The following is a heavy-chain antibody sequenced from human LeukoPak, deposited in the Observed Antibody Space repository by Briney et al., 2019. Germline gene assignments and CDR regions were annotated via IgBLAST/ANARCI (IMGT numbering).Heavy chain of an antibody. CDR2: IIPIFGTA. CDR1: GGTFSSYA. V-gene: IGHV1-69*05. CDR3: ARVPRYCSSTSCYPHVYYYYYMDV. D-gene: IGHD2-2*01. J-gene: IGHJ6*03. Sequence: SVKVSFKASGGTFSSYAISWVRQAPGQGLEWMGGIIPIFGTANYAQKFQGRVTITTDESTSTAYMELSSLRSEDTAVYYCARVPRYCSSTSCYPHVYYYYYMDVWGKGTTVTVSS.